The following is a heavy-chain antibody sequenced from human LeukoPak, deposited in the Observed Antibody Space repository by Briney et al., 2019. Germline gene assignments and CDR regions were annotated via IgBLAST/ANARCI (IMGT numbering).Heavy chain of an antibody. V-gene: IGHV4-59*01. J-gene: IGHJ3*02. CDR1: GGSISSYY. Sequence: SETLPLTCTVSGGSISSYYWSWIRQPPGKGLEWIGYIYYSGSTNYNPSLKSRVTISVDTSKNQFSLKLSSVTAADTAVYYCARAGGVYSDAFDIWGQGTMVTVSS. D-gene: IGHD3-3*01. CDR2: IYYSGST. CDR3: ARAGGVYSDAFDI.